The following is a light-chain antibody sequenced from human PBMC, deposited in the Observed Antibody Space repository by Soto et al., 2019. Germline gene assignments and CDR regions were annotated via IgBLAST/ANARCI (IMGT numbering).Light chain of an antibody. CDR2: AAS. CDR3: QQLNSYSFT. J-gene: IGKJ3*01. Sequence: IQLTQSPSSLSASVGDRVTITCRASQGISSYLAWYQQKPGKAPKLLIYAASILQSGVPSRFSGSGSGTDFTLTFSSLQPEDFATYYCQQLNSYSFTFGPGTKVDIK. V-gene: IGKV1-9*01. CDR1: QGISSY.